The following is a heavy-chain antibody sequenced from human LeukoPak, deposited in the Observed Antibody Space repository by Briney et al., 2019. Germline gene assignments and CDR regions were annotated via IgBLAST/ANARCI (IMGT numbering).Heavy chain of an antibody. CDR3: ARGGQWVVAFDI. Sequence: GGSLRLSCAASGFTFSSYGMNWVRQAPGKGLEWVSSISSSSSYIYYADSVKGRFTISRDNAKNSLYLQMNSLRAEDTAVYYCARGGQWVVAFDIWGQGTMVTVSS. CDR2: ISSSSSYI. J-gene: IGHJ3*02. CDR1: GFTFSSYG. V-gene: IGHV3-21*01. D-gene: IGHD6-19*01.